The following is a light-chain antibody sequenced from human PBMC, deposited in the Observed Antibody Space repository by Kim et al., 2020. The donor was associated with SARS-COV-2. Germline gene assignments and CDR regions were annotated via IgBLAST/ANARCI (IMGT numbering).Light chain of an antibody. J-gene: IGLJ3*02. CDR1: NIGSKS. CDR2: YDS. CDR3: HVWDGTADQGV. Sequence: SYELTQPPSVSVAPGKTATITCGGNNIGSKSVHWYQQKPGQAPVLAIYYDSDRPSGIPERFSGSNSDNTAALTIARVEAGDEADYYCHVWDGTADQGVF. V-gene: IGLV3-21*04.